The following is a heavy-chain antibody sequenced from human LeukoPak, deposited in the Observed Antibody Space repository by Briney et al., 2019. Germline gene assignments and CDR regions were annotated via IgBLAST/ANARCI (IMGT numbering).Heavy chain of an antibody. Sequence: GGSLRLSCAASGFTFSSYWMHWVRHAPGKGLVWVSRINSDGSSTSYADSVKGRFTISRDNAKSTLYLQMNSLRAEDTAVYYCARTYYYDSSGYPFDYWGQGTLVTVSS. D-gene: IGHD3-22*01. CDR3: ARTYYYDSSGYPFDY. CDR2: INSDGSST. V-gene: IGHV3-74*01. J-gene: IGHJ4*02. CDR1: GFTFSSYW.